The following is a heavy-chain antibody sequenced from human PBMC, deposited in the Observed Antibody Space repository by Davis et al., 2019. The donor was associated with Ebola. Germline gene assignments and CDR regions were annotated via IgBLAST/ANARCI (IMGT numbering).Heavy chain of an antibody. Sequence: PSETLSLTCTVSGGSISSYYWSWIRQPPGKGLEWIGFIYYSGSTNYNPSLKSRVTISVDTSKNQSSLKLSSVTAADTAVYYCATSRYNWNFVRAFDIWGQGTMVTVSS. J-gene: IGHJ3*02. CDR3: ATSRYNWNFVRAFDI. V-gene: IGHV4-59*01. D-gene: IGHD1-1*01. CDR1: GGSISSYY. CDR2: IYYSGST.